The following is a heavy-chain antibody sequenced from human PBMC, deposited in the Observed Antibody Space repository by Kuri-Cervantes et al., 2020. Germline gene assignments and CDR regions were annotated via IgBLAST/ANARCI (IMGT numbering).Heavy chain of an antibody. CDR1: GYSISSGYY. CDR2: IYHSGGT. CDR3: ARGPTATTDY. D-gene: IGHD4-17*01. J-gene: IGHJ4*02. Sequence: SETLSLTCTVSGYSISSGYYWGWIRQPPGKGLEWIGSIYHSGGTYYNPSLKSRVTMSVDTPKNQFSLKLSSVSAADTAVYYCARGPTATTDYWGQGTLVTVSS. V-gene: IGHV4-38-2*02.